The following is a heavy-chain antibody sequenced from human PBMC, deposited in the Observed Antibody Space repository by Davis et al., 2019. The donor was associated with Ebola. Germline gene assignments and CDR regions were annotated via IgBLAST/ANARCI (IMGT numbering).Heavy chain of an antibody. D-gene: IGHD4-23*01. J-gene: IGHJ6*02. V-gene: IGHV4-39*02. CDR3: ARDRFTDGGNCCGMDV. CDR1: GGSISNRDYY. CDR2: IHYSGST. Sequence: PSETLSLTCTVSGGSISNRDYYWAWIRQAPGKGLEWIATIHYSGSTYYNQSLRSRVTISADTSKNQFSLKVTSVTASDTAVYYCARDRFTDGGNCCGMDVWGQGTTVTVSS.